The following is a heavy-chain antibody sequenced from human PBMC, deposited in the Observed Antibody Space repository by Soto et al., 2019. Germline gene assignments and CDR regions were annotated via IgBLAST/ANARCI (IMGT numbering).Heavy chain of an antibody. CDR2: ISANNGNT. Sequence: ASVKVSCKASGYTFTSYGISWVRQAPGQGLEWMGWISANNGNTNYAQKFQGRVTMTRDTSTSTAYMELSRLRSDDTAVYYCARELVKTTSYAFDIWGQGTMVTVSS. D-gene: IGHD1-7*01. J-gene: IGHJ3*02. CDR3: ARELVKTTSYAFDI. V-gene: IGHV1-18*01. CDR1: GYTFTSYG.